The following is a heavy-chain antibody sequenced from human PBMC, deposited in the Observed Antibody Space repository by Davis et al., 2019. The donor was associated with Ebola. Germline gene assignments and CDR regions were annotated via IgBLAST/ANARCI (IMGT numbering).Heavy chain of an antibody. J-gene: IGHJ6*02. V-gene: IGHV1-46*01. CDR1: GYTFTSYY. D-gene: IGHD3-10*01. Sequence: ASVKVSCKASGYTFTSYYMHWVRQAPGQGLEWMGIINPSGGSTSYAQKFQGRVTMTRDTSTSTVYMELSSLRSEDTAVYYCARVGSGEFFYYYGMDVWGQGTTVTVSS. CDR3: ARVGSGEFFYYYGMDV. CDR2: INPSGGST.